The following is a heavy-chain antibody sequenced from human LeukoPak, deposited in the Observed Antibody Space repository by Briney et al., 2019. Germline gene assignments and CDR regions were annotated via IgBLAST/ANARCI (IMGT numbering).Heavy chain of an antibody. J-gene: IGHJ3*02. CDR1: GGSISSYY. Sequence: SETLSLTCTVSGGSISSYYWSWIRQPAGKGLEGIGRIYTSGSTNYNPSLKSRVTMSVDTSKNQFSLKLSSVTAADTAVYYCAREITMIVSDDAFDIWGQGTMVTVSS. CDR3: AREITMIVSDDAFDI. V-gene: IGHV4-4*07. CDR2: IYTSGST. D-gene: IGHD3-22*01.